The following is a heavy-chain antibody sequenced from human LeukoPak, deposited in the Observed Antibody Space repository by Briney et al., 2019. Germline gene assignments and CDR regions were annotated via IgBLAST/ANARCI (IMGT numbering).Heavy chain of an antibody. CDR2: IYYSGST. CDR1: GGSISSSSYY. D-gene: IGHD6-13*01. Sequence: SETLSLTCTVSGGSISSSSYYWGWIRQPPGKGLEWIGSIYYSGSTYYNPSLKSRVTISVDTSKNQFSLKLSSVTAADTAVYYCARAFYSSSWFLDYWGQGTLVTVSS. CDR3: ARAFYSSSWFLDY. V-gene: IGHV4-39*07. J-gene: IGHJ4*02.